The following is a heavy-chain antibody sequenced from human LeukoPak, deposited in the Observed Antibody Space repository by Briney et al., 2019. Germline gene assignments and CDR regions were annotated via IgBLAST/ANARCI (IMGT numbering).Heavy chain of an antibody. CDR1: GGSISSSSYC. CDR3: AKNEGRYDGVGRYITTADY. J-gene: IGHJ4*02. Sequence: SETLSLTCTVSGGSISSSSYCWGWIRQPPGKGLEWIGSVCYSGSTYYNPSLKSRVTISVDASKNQFSLKLSSVTAADTAVYYCAKNEGRYDGVGRYITTADYWGQGTLVTVSS. CDR2: VCYSGST. D-gene: IGHD2-8*01. V-gene: IGHV4-39*07.